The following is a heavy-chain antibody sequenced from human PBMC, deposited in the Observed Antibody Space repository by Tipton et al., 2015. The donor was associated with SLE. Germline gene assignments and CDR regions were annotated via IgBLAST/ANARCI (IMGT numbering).Heavy chain of an antibody. Sequence: RSLRLSCAASGFTLSSYAMHWVRQAPGKGLEWVAVIWYDGINKYYADSVQGRFTISRDNSKNTLYLQLYSLRAEDTAIYYCAKDAHSSSWYGYFQHWGQGALVTVSS. J-gene: IGHJ1*01. CDR1: GFTLSSYA. D-gene: IGHD6-13*01. V-gene: IGHV3-33*06. CDR2: IWYDGINK. CDR3: AKDAHSSSWYGYFQH.